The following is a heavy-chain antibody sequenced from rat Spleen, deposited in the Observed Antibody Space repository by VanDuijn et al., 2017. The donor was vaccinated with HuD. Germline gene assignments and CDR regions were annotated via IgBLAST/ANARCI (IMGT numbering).Heavy chain of an antibody. V-gene: IGHV5-19*01. CDR3: ATEGYASYMLNWFAY. Sequence: EVQLVESGGGLVQPGRSLNLSCAASGLTFSNYAMHWIRQAPTKGLEWVASISPSGGSTYYRNSLKGRITICRANAKSTLHLQMDSLRSEDTATYYGATEGYASYMLNWFAYWGQGTLVTVSS. CDR2: ISPSGGST. D-gene: IGHD1-2*01. J-gene: IGHJ3*01. CDR1: GLTFSNYA.